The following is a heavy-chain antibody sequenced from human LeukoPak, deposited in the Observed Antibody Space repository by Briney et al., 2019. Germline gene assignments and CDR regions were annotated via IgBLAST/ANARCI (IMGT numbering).Heavy chain of an antibody. CDR3: AKDRCSNGIGCYYYYMDV. J-gene: IGHJ6*03. V-gene: IGHV3-30*04. D-gene: IGHD2-8*01. Sequence: GGSLRLSCAASGFTFSSYAIHWVRQAPGKGLEWVAYIQYDGSNEQFADSVKGRFSISRDSSKNILYLQVNSLRAEDTAVYYCAKDRCSNGIGCYYYYMDVWGKGTTVTISS. CDR2: IQYDGSNE. CDR1: GFTFSSYA.